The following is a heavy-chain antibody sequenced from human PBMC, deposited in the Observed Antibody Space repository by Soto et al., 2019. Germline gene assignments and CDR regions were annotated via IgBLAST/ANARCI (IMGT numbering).Heavy chain of an antibody. CDR2: ISPDSGGT. J-gene: IGHJ6*02. CDR1: GYTFTGYY. V-gene: IGHV1-2*02. D-gene: IGHD2-2*02. Sequence: QVQLVQSGADVKKPGASVKVSCKASGYTFTGYYLHWVRQAPGHGLEWMGWISPDSGGTNYAQKFQGRVTMTTDTSTSTAYMELRSLRSDDTAVYYCARDPGSSTSCFTCDYYGMDVWGQGTTVTVSS. CDR3: ARDPGSSTSCFTCDYYGMDV.